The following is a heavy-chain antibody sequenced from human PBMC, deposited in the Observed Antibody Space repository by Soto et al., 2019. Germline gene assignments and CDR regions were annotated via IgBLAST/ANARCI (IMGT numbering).Heavy chain of an antibody. CDR2: VSYDEITK. CDR1: GFTFSSYG. Sequence: QVQLVESGGGVVQPGRSLRLSCAASGFTFSSYGMNWVRQAPGKGLEWVAVVSYDEITKYYADSVKGRFTISRDNSKNTVYLQMNSLRPEDTAVYYCAKPLGLLRRAMAQGRDYWGKGTLVTVSS. CDR3: AKPLGLLRRAMAQGRDY. V-gene: IGHV3-30*18. J-gene: IGHJ4*02. D-gene: IGHD5-18*01.